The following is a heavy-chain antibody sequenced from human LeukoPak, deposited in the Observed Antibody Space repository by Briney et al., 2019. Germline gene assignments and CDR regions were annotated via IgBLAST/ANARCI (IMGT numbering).Heavy chain of an antibody. J-gene: IGHJ4*02. CDR2: IYYSGNT. V-gene: IGHV4-39*07. CDR1: GGSISSSSYY. CDR3: ARAPRYSNGWYTPFDY. D-gene: IGHD6-19*01. Sequence: PSETLSLTCTVSGGSISSSSYYWGWIRQPPGKGLEWIGSIYYSGNTYYNPSLKSRVTISVDTSKNQFSLKLSSVTAADTAVYYCARAPRYSNGWYTPFDYWGQGTLVTVSS.